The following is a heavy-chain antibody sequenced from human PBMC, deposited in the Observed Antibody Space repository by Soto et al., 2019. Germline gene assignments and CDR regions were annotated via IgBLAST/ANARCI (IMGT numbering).Heavy chain of an antibody. CDR1: GFTFDDYA. CDR3: AKTPHPQLSLDAFDI. CDR2: ISWNSGSV. Sequence: EVQLVESGGGLVQPGRSLRLSCAASGFTFDDYAMHWVRQAPGKGLEWVSGISWNSGSVGYADSVKGRFTISRDNAKNSLYLQMNSLRAEDTALYYCAKTPHPQLSLDAFDIWGQGTMVTVSS. J-gene: IGHJ3*02. D-gene: IGHD2-15*01. V-gene: IGHV3-9*01.